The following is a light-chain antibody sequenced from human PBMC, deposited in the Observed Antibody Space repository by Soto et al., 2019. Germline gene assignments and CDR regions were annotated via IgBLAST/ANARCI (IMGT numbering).Light chain of an antibody. CDR1: QSVSHN. Sequence: EIVMTQSPATLSVSPGERATLSCRTSQSVSHNLAWYQQKPGQAPRLLIFGASTRAPGIPARFSGSGSGTEFTLTISRLQSEDFAVYYCQQYTNWPPWTFGQGTKVDIK. CDR3: QQYTNWPPWT. CDR2: GAS. J-gene: IGKJ1*01. V-gene: IGKV3-15*01.